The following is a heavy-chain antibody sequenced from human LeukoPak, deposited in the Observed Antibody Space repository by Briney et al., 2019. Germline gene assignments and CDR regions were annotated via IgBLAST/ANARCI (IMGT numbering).Heavy chain of an antibody. CDR2: IYYSGST. V-gene: IGHV4-30-4*08. CDR3: ARYIVVVPAAHDAFDI. CDR1: GGSISSGDYY. J-gene: IGHJ3*02. D-gene: IGHD2-2*01. Sequence: PSQTLSLTCTVSGGSISSGDYYWSWIRQPPGKGLEWIGYIYYSGSTYYNPSLKSRVTISVDTSKNQFSLKLSSVTAADTAVYYCARYIVVVPAAHDAFDIWGQGTLVTVSS.